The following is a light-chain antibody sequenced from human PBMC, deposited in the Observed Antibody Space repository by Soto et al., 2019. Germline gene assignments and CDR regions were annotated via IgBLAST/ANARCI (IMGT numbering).Light chain of an antibody. CDR3: SSHTSGSTRV. Sequence: QSALTQPASVSGSPGQLIAISCTGTFSDVGGYDYVSWYQQHPDKAPKLMIYEVTKRPSGVSNRFSGSKSGNTASLTISGLQPEDEADYYCSSHTSGSTRVFGSGTQLTVL. CDR1: FSDVGGYDY. CDR2: EVT. J-gene: IGLJ7*01. V-gene: IGLV2-14*01.